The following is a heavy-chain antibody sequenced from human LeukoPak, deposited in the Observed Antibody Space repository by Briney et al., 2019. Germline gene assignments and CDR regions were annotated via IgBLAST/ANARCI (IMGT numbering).Heavy chain of an antibody. V-gene: IGHV3-15*01. D-gene: IGHD5-24*01. CDR1: GYTFSKAW. J-gene: IGHJ4*02. CDR3: KGDGYGYVY. Sequence: GGSLRLSCAASGYTFSKAWMSWVRQAPGKGLEWVGRIKSKTDGGTTDYAAPVKGRFTISRDDSKNTLYLQMDSLKTEDTAVYYCKGDGYGYVYWGQGTLVTVSS. CDR2: IKSKTDGGTT.